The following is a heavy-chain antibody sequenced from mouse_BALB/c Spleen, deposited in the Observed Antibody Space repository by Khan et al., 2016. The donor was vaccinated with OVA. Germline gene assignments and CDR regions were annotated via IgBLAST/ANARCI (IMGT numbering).Heavy chain of an antibody. D-gene: IGHD2-13*01. CDR3: ARGGLPFAY. V-gene: IGHV2-2*02. CDR2: IWSVGST. CDR1: GFSLSSYG. Sequence: QVQLKQSGPGLVQPSQSLSITCTVSGFSLSSYGVHWVRQSPGKGLEWLGVIWSVGSTDFNAAFISRLSISKDNSKSQDFFKMNSLQTNDSAIYYCARGGLPFAYWGQGTLVTVSA. J-gene: IGHJ3*01.